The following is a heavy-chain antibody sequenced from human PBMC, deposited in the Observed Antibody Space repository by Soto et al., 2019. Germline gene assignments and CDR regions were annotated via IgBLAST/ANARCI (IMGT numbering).Heavy chain of an antibody. CDR3: ARDRSAGAAGCKGLSCYYYYGMDV. D-gene: IGHD6-13*01. Sequence: PSETLSLTCTVSGGSISSSYWSWIRRPPGKGVGWSGYIYYSGSTNYNPSLKSRVTISVDTSKNQFSLKLSSVTAADTAVYYCARDRSAGAAGCKGLSCYYYYGMDVWGQGTTVTVSS. CDR1: GGSISSSY. J-gene: IGHJ6*02. V-gene: IGHV4-59*01. CDR2: IYYSGST.